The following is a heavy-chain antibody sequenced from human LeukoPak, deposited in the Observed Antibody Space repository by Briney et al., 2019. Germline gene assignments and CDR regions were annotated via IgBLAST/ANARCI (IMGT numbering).Heavy chain of an antibody. V-gene: IGHV3-64*02. CDR1: GFTFSTYA. Sequence: GGSLRLSCAASGFTFSTYAMHWVRQAPGKGLEYVSAISTNGDSTYYADSVKGRFTISRDNSKNTLYLQMNSLRAEDTAVYYCAKPDIVVVVAATLFDYWGQGTLVTVSS. CDR2: ISTNGDST. D-gene: IGHD2-15*01. J-gene: IGHJ4*02. CDR3: AKPDIVVVVAATLFDY.